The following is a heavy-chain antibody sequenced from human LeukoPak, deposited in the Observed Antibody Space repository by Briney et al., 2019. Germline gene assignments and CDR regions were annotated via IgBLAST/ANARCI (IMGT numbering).Heavy chain of an antibody. J-gene: IGHJ4*02. CDR1: GGSISSYY. Sequence: SETLSLTCTVSGGSISSYYWSWIRQPPGKGLEWIGYIYYSGSTNYNPSLKSRVTISVATSKNQFSLKLSSVTAADTAVYYCARGYGSGSYPFDYWGQGTLVTVSS. V-gene: IGHV4-59*01. CDR2: IYYSGST. CDR3: ARGYGSGSYPFDY. D-gene: IGHD3-10*01.